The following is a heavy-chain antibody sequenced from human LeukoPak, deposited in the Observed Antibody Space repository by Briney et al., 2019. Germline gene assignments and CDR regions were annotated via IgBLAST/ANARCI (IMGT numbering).Heavy chain of an antibody. J-gene: IGHJ4*02. CDR1: GASFSSSTYY. D-gene: IGHD6-13*01. CDR3: ARHAGGISATGTRPFDY. CDR2: IYYSGST. Sequence: SETLSLTCTVSGASFSSSTYYWGWIRQPPGEGLEWIGSIYYSGSTYYNPSLKSRVTMSVDTSKNQFSLKLSSVTAADTAVYYCARHAGGISATGTRPFDYWGQGTLVTVSS. V-gene: IGHV4-39*01.